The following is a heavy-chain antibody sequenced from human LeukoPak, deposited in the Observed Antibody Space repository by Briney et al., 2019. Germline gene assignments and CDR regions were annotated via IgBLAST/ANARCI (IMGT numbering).Heavy chain of an antibody. CDR2: INHSGST. V-gene: IGHV4-34*01. Sequence: KPSETLSLTCAVYGGSFSGYYWSWIRQPPGKGLEWIGEINHSGSTNYNPSLKSRVTISVDTSKNQFSLKLSSVTAADTAVYYCARGRYGDYWSCDYWGQGTLVTVSS. J-gene: IGHJ4*02. CDR3: ARGRYGDYWSCDY. CDR1: GGSFSGYY. D-gene: IGHD4-17*01.